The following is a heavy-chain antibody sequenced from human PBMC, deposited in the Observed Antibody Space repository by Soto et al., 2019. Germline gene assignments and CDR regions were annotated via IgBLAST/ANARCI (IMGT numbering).Heavy chain of an antibody. CDR1: GFTFSNYA. J-gene: IGHJ4*02. CDR2: ISYDGDNE. D-gene: IGHD2-15*01. CDR3: AREFKGDLVVVVAARGSYFDS. Sequence: GGSLRLSCAASGFTFSNYAMHWVRQAPGKGLEWLAIISYDGDNEYYADSVRGRFTISRDNSKNTLYLQTNNLRSEDTAMYYCAREFKGDLVVVVAARGSYFDSWGQGTLVTVSS. V-gene: IGHV3-30*03.